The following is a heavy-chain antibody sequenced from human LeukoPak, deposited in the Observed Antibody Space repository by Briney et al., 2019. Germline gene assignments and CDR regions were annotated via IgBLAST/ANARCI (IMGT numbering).Heavy chain of an antibody. CDR1: GFTFSSSW. J-gene: IGHJ4*02. CDR2: INSAGSIT. D-gene: IGHD3-10*01. V-gene: IGHV3-74*01. Sequence: GGSLRLSCAASGFTFSSSWMHWVRQAPGKGLVWVSHINSAGSITSYADSVKGRFTISRDNAKNTLSLQMNSLRAEDTAVYYCASSGSYGYWGQGTLVTVSS. CDR3: ASSGSYGY.